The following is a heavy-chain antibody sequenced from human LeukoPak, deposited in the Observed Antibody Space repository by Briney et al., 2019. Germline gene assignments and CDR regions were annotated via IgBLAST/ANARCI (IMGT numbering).Heavy chain of an antibody. V-gene: IGHV3-30*18. D-gene: IGHD2-2*01. CDR2: ISYDGSNK. CDR1: GFTFSSYG. CDR3: AKGEWGSSTSCPDY. Sequence: GGSLRLSCAASGFTFSSYGMHWVRQAPGKGLEWVAVISYDGSNKYYADSVKGRFTISRDNSKNTLYLQMNSLRAEDTAVYYCAKGEWGSSTSCPDYWGQGTLVTVSS. J-gene: IGHJ4*02.